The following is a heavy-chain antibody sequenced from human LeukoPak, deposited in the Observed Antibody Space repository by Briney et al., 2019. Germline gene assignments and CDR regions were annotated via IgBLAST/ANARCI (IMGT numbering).Heavy chain of an antibody. J-gene: IGHJ5*02. CDR1: GGSFSGYY. CDR2: INHSGST. Sequence: PSETLSLTCAVYGGSFSGYYWSWIRQPPGKGLEWIGEINHSGSTNYNPSLKSRVTISVDTSKNQFSLKLSSVTAADTAVYYCARGRGYGDYSLDWFDPWGQGTLVTVSS. V-gene: IGHV4-34*01. D-gene: IGHD4-17*01. CDR3: ARGRGYGDYSLDWFDP.